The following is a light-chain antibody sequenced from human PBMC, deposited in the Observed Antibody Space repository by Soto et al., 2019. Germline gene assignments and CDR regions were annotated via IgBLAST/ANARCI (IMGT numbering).Light chain of an antibody. CDR1: QTISRN. J-gene: IGKJ3*01. CDR2: AAS. CDR3: QQSYSTPIT. Sequence: DIQMTQSLSSLSASVGDRVTITCRASQTISRNLNWYQQKPGKAPKLLIYAASSLQSGVPSTFSGSGSGTDFTLTISSLQPEDFATYYCQQSYSTPITFGPGTKVDIK. V-gene: IGKV1-39*01.